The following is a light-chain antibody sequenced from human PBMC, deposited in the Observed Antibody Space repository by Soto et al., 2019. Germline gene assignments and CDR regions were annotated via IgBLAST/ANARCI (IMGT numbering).Light chain of an antibody. J-gene: IGKJ1*01. Sequence: DIQMTQSPSTLSASAGDRVTITGRVTQSISTWFAWYQQKPGRAPKLLIYGASSLASGVPSRFSGSGSGTEFTLTISSLQPDDFATYYCQQHNGYSERMFGQGTKVDIK. CDR1: QSISTW. V-gene: IGKV1-5*01. CDR2: GAS. CDR3: QQHNGYSERM.